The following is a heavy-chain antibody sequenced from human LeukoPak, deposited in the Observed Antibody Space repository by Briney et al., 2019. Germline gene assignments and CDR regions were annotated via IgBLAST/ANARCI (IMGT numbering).Heavy chain of an antibody. Sequence: SETLSLTCAVYGGSFSGYYWSWIRQPPGKGLEWIGEINHSGSTNHNPSLKSRVTISVDTSKNQFSLKLSSVTAADTAVYYCARVTFGGVIAGNWGQGTLVTVSS. CDR1: GGSFSGYY. J-gene: IGHJ4*02. CDR2: INHSGST. CDR3: ARVTFGGVIAGN. D-gene: IGHD3-16*02. V-gene: IGHV4-34*01.